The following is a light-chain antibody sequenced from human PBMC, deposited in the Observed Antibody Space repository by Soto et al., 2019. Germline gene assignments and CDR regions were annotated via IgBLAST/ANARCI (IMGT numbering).Light chain of an antibody. Sequence: EIVLTQSPGTLSLSPGERATLSCRASQSVDSSFLAWYQQKPGQSPRLLLYATSSRGAGLPDWFSASGSGTDFTLTISRLEPEDSALYYCHQYGRLPRTFGQGTQVEVK. CDR2: ATS. CDR1: QSVDSSF. CDR3: HQYGRLPRT. V-gene: IGKV3-20*01. J-gene: IGKJ1*01.